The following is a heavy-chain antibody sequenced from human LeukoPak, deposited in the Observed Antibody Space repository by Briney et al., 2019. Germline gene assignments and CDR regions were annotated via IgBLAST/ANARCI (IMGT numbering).Heavy chain of an antibody. Sequence: ASVKASCKASGYTFTSYGISWVRQAPGQGLEWMGWISAYNGNTNYAQKLQGRVTMTTDTSTSTAYMELRSLRSDDTAVYYCARARSYYDFWSGYCDYWGQGTLVTVSS. CDR2: ISAYNGNT. V-gene: IGHV1-18*01. J-gene: IGHJ4*02. CDR3: ARARSYYDFWSGYCDY. CDR1: GYTFTSYG. D-gene: IGHD3-3*01.